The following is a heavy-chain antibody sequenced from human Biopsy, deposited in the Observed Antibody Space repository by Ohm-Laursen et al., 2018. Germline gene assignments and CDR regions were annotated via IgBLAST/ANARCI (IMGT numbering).Heavy chain of an antibody. V-gene: IGHV1-2*02. CDR3: ARRTWDN. CDR2: INPNSGGT. CDR1: GNTFATYH. J-gene: IGHJ4*02. Sequence: ASVKVSCKASGNTFATYHIHWVRQAPGQGLGWMGWINPNSGGTKYAQKFQGRVTMAGDTPINTVHMELRNLRSDDTAVYYCARRTWDNWGLGTLITVSS.